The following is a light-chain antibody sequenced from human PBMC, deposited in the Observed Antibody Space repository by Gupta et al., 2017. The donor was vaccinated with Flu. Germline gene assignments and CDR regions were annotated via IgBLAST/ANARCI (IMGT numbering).Light chain of an antibody. V-gene: IGLV1-44*01. CDR1: RSNIGGNI. J-gene: IGLJ3*02. Sequence: QSAFTQPASASWTPGQRVPICCSGSRSNIGGNIVNWYQQLPGTAPKLLIYSDDHRPSGVPDRFSGSKSGTSASLAISGLQSEDEADYYCSAWDGSLRGHVFGGGTKLTVL. CDR3: SAWDGSLRGHV. CDR2: SDD.